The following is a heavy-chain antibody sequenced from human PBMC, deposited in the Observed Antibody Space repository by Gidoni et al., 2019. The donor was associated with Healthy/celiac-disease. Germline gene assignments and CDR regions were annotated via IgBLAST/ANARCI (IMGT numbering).Heavy chain of an antibody. Sequence: QVQLVESGGGVAQPWGSLRLSCAVSGFTFSSYAMHWVRQAPGKGLGWVAVISYDGSNKYYADSVKGRFTISRDNSKNTLYLQMNSLRAEDTAVYYCARDSLCKLSGCGMDVWGQGTTVTVSS. CDR3: ARDSLCKLSGCGMDV. D-gene: IGHD6-19*01. J-gene: IGHJ6*02. V-gene: IGHV3-30*01. CDR2: ISYDGSNK. CDR1: GFTFSSYA.